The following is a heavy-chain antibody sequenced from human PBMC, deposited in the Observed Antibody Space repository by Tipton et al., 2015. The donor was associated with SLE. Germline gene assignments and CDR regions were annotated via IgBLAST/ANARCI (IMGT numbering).Heavy chain of an antibody. V-gene: IGHV4-34*01. CDR3: ARHDRGRNAYDM. J-gene: IGHJ3*02. Sequence: LRLSCAVYGGSFSGYYWSWIRQPPGKGLEWIGSGSHNGHTYYHSSFESRVAISADTSKNQVSLKVPSVTAADTAIYFCARHDRGRNAYDMWGQGTMVIVSS. CDR2: GSHNGHT. D-gene: IGHD3-16*01. CDR1: GGSFSGYY.